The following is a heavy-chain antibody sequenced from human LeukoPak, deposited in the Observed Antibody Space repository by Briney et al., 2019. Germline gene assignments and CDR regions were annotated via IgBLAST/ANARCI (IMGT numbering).Heavy chain of an antibody. D-gene: IGHD6-19*01. Sequence: PSETLSLTCTVSGGSISSYYWSWIRQPPGKGLEWIGYIYYSGSTNYNPSLKSRVTISVDTSKHQFSLKLSSVTAADTAVYYCARVMGVAGGGWFDPWGQGTLVTVSS. CDR3: ARVMGVAGGGWFDP. J-gene: IGHJ5*02. CDR2: IYYSGST. CDR1: GGSISSYY. V-gene: IGHV4-59*01.